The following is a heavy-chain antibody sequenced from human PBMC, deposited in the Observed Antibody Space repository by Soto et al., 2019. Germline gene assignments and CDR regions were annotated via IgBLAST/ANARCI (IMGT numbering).Heavy chain of an antibody. J-gene: IGHJ4*02. CDR1: AGSISSNSW. Sequence: SETLSLTCAVSAGSISSNSWWIWVRQPPGKGLEWIGEIYHSGSTTYSPSLKSPVTISVDKSKNHFSLKLSSVTAADTAVYYWARRGDGSGSLDYWGRGTLVTV. V-gene: IGHV4-4*02. CDR2: IYHSGST. D-gene: IGHD3-10*01. CDR3: ARRGDGSGSLDY.